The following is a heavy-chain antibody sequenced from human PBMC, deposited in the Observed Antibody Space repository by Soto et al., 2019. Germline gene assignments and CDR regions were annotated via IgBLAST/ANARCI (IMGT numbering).Heavy chain of an antibody. CDR3: ARGPSTYYDFWSGYSVYYYYYMEV. D-gene: IGHD3-3*01. CDR2: MNPNSGNT. V-gene: IGHV1-8*01. Sequence: ASVKVSCKASGYTFTSYDINWVRQATGQGLEWMGWMNPNSGNTGYAQKFQSRVTMTRNTSISTAYMELSSLRSEDTAVYYCARGPSTYYDFWSGYSVYYYYYMEVWGKGTTVTLSS. CDR1: GYTFTSYD. J-gene: IGHJ6*03.